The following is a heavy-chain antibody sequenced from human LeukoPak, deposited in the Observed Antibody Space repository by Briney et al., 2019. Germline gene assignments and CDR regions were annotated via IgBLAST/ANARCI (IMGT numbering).Heavy chain of an antibody. CDR2: IYHSGST. D-gene: IGHD3-16*02. CDR3: ARRVRDYVWGSYRYESYYFDY. CDR1: GYSISSGYY. J-gene: IGHJ4*02. Sequence: SETLSLTCAVSGYSISSGYYWGWIRQPPGKGLEWIGSIYHSGSTYYNPSLKSRVTISVDTSKNQISLKLSSVTAADTAVYYCARRVRDYVWGSYRYESYYFDYWGQGTLVTVSS. V-gene: IGHV4-38-2*01.